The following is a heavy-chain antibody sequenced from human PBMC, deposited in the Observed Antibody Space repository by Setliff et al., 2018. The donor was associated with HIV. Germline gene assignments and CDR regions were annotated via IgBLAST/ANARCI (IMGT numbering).Heavy chain of an antibody. D-gene: IGHD3-10*01. CDR2: VYSSGST. CDR3: ARQPPLSVLQVWFDDY. V-gene: IGHV4-39*01. Sequence: LSLTCPVSGGSIRISTYYWGWIRQPPGKGLEWIGSVYSSGSTFYNPSLKSRVTISVDTSKNQFSLKLSSVTAADPAMYFCARQPPLSVLQVWFDDYWGQGTLVTVFS. CDR1: GGSIRISTYY. J-gene: IGHJ4*02.